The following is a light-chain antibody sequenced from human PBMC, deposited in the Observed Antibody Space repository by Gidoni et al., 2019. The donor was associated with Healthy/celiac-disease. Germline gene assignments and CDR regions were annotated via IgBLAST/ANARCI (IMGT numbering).Light chain of an antibody. CDR3: HQPYGTLPWP. V-gene: IGKV1-39*01. Sequence: DSQMTQSTASLSASVGDRVTITCRASQSISSYLNWYQQQPGKAPKLLLYAASSLHSGVPSRFSGSGSGPDFSLTISSLLPDDFATSYCHQPYGTLPWPFGQGTKVEIK. CDR2: AAS. CDR1: QSISSY. J-gene: IGKJ1*01.